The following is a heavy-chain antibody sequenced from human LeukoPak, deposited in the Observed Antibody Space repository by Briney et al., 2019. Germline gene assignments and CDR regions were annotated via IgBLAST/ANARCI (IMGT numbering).Heavy chain of an antibody. CDR3: AKCLHDYGDYVDY. D-gene: IGHD4-17*01. J-gene: IGHJ4*02. Sequence: GGSLRLSCAASGFTFSSYSMTWVRQAPGKGLEWVSAISGSGGSTYYADSVKGRFTISRDNSKNTLYLQMNSLRAEDTAVYYCAKCLHDYGDYVDYWGQGTLVTASS. CDR2: ISGSGGST. CDR1: GFTFSSYS. V-gene: IGHV3-23*01.